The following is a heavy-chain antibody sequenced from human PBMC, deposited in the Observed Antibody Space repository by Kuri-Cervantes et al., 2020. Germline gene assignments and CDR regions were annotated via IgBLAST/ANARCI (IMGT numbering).Heavy chain of an antibody. D-gene: IGHD5-12*01. CDR3: ARDSVPYSGYDYGCAFDI. V-gene: IGHV1-3*01. CDR1: GYTFTSYA. J-gene: IGHJ3*02. Sequence: ASVKVSCKASGYTFTSYAMHWVRQAPGQRLEWMGWINAGNGNTEYSQKFQGRVTITRDTSASTAYMELSSLRSEDTAVYYCARDSVPYSGYDYGCAFDIWGQGTMVTVSS. CDR2: INAGNGNT.